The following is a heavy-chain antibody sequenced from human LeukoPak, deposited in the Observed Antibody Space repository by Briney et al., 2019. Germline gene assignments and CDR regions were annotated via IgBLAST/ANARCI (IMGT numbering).Heavy chain of an antibody. Sequence: SGPTLVKPTQTLTLTCTFSGFSLSTSGVGVGWIRQPPGKALEWLALIYWEDDKRYSPSLKSRLTITKDTSKNQVVLTMTNMDPVDTATYHCAHSLPYYYGSGSNPYDAFDIWGQGTMVTVSS. CDR1: GFSLSTSGVG. CDR3: AHSLPYYYGSGSNPYDAFDI. V-gene: IGHV2-5*02. CDR2: IYWEDDK. D-gene: IGHD3-10*01. J-gene: IGHJ3*02.